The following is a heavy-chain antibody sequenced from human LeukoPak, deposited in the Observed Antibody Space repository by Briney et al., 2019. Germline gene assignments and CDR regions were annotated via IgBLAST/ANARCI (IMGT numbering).Heavy chain of an antibody. D-gene: IGHD6-13*01. CDR1: GGSISSDNYY. CDR3: ARAYEAAAGTGYYFDY. V-gene: IGHV4-61*02. J-gene: IGHJ4*02. CDR2: IYTSGST. Sequence: NPSETLSLTCTVSGGSISSDNYYWSWIRQPAGRTLEWIGRIYTSGSTNYNPSLKSRVTISVDTSKNQFSLKLSSVTAADTAVYYCARAYEAAAGTGYYFDYWGQGTLVTVSS.